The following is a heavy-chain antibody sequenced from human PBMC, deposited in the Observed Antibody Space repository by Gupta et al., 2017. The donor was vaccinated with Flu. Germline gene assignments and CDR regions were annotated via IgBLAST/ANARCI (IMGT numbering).Heavy chain of an antibody. D-gene: IGHD4-17*01. CDR2: VNPNSGDT. J-gene: IGHJ6*02. Sequence: QAHLVQSGAELKQPGTSVRVSCKASGYIFDGFYIPWVRQAPGQGLEWLGWVNPNSGDTNYAQKFQGRVTMTRDRTITTAYLDLSGLTPDDSAVYFCARDPRSVMDVWGQGTTVTVSS. CDR1: GYIFDGFY. CDR3: ARDPRSVMDV. V-gene: IGHV1-2*02.